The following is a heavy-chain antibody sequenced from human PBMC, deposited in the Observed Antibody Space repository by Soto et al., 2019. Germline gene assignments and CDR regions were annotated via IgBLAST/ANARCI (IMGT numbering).Heavy chain of an antibody. Sequence: PSETLSLTCTVSGGSISSGDYYWSWIRQPPGKFLEWIGYIYYSGSTYYNPSLKSRVTISVDTSKNQFSLKLSSVTAADTAVYYCAFISSLTRQGGLYYGMDVWGQGTTVTVSS. CDR1: GGSISSGDYY. V-gene: IGHV4-30-4*01. CDR3: AFISSLTRQGGLYYGMDV. CDR2: IYYSGST. D-gene: IGHD2-15*01. J-gene: IGHJ6*02.